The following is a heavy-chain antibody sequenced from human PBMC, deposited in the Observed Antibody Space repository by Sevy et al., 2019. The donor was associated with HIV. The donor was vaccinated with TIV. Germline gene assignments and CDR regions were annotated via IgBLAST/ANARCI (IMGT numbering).Heavy chain of an antibody. D-gene: IGHD1-26*01. J-gene: IGHJ4*02. CDR2: IYYNGHI. CDR1: GGSITSLY. Sequence: SETLSLTCTVSGGSITSLYWNWIRQPPGKGLEWIANIYYNGHINYNPSLKSRLTLSLDSSKNQFSLRLSSVTAADTAMYYCAGENAWGRGYSWGQGTLVTASS. V-gene: IGHV4-59*08. CDR3: AGENAWGRGYS.